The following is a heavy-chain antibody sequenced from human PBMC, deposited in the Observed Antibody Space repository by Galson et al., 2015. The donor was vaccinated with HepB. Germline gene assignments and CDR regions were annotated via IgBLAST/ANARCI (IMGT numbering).Heavy chain of an antibody. CDR3: AREGGWPFDY. D-gene: IGHD6-19*01. CDR2: ISSSSSTI. V-gene: IGHV3-48*04. J-gene: IGHJ4*02. CDR1: GFTFSSYS. Sequence: SLRLSCAASGFTFSSYSMNWVRQAPGKGLEWVSYISSSSSTIYYADSVKGRFTISRDNAKNSLYLQMNSLRAEDTAVYYCAREGGWPFDYWGQGTLVTVSS.